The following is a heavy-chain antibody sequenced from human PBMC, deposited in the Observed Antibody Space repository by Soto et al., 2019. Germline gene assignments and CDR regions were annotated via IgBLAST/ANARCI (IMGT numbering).Heavy chain of an antibody. CDR3: AREGINNYNEYYFDS. J-gene: IGHJ4*02. CDR2: ISGSGNYT. D-gene: IGHD4-4*01. Sequence: PGGSLRLSCGASGFTFSTYSMNWGRQAPGKGLEWVSSISGSGNYTHYADFLRGRFTISRDNAKTSLYLQMNSLRAEDTAVYYCAREGINNYNEYYFDSWGQGTVVTVSA. CDR1: GFTFSTYS. V-gene: IGHV3-21*01.